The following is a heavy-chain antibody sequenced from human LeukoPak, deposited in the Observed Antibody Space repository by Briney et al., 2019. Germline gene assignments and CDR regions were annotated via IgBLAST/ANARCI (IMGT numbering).Heavy chain of an antibody. J-gene: IGHJ5*02. Sequence: SETLSLTCTVSGGSISSYYWSWIRQPPGKGLEWIGYIYYSGSTNYSPSLKSRVTISVDTSKNQFSLKLSPVTAADTAVYYCARDRPGDYGPGNNNWFDPWGQGTLVTVSS. CDR3: ARDRPGDYGPGNNNWFDP. D-gene: IGHD3-10*01. V-gene: IGHV4-59*01. CDR2: IYYSGST. CDR1: GGSISSYY.